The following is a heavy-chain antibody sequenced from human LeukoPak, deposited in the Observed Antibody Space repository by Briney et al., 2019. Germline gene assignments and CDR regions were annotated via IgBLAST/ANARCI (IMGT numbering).Heavy chain of an antibody. D-gene: IGHD3-16*02. V-gene: IGHV3-7*03. CDR1: GFTFSNYW. Sequence: GGSLRLSCAASGFTFSNYWMSWVRQAPGKGLEWVANIKQDGSVKYYVDSVKGRFTISRDNAKNSLYLQMNSLRAEDTAVYYCARDCYDYVWGSYRNYYFDYWGQGTLVTVSS. CDR3: ARDCYDYVWGSYRNYYFDY. CDR2: IKQDGSVK. J-gene: IGHJ4*02.